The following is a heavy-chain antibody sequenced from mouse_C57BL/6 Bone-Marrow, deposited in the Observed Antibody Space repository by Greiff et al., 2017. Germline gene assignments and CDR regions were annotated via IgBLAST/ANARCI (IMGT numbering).Heavy chain of an antibody. V-gene: IGHV1-7*01. CDR1: GYTFTSYW. CDR2: INPSSGST. D-gene: IGHD1-1*01. CDR3: ATGVLERGFDY. J-gene: IGHJ2*01. Sequence: QVQLQQSGAELAKPGASVKLSCKASGYTFTSYWMHWVKQRPGQGLEWIGEINPSSGSTRYNQKFKDKATVTADKSSSTAYMQLISLTYEDSAVYYCATGVLERGFDYWGQGTTLTVSS.